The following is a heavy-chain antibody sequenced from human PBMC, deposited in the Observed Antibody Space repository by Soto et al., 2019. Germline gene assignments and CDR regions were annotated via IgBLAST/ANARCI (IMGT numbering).Heavy chain of an antibody. V-gene: IGHV3-30-3*01. CDR2: ISYDGSNK. J-gene: IGHJ4*02. Sequence: QVQLVESGGGVVQPGRSLRLSCAASGFTFSSYAMHWVRQAPGKGLEWVAVISYDGSNKYYADSVKGRFTISRDNSKNTLYLQMNSLRAEDTAVYYCARGGRHFDYWGRGTLVTVSS. D-gene: IGHD3-16*01. CDR3: ARGGRHFDY. CDR1: GFTFSSYA.